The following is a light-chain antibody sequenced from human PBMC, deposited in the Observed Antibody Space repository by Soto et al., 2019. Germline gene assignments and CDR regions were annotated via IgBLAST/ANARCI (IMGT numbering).Light chain of an antibody. V-gene: IGKV3-11*01. CDR2: DAS. CDR3: QQRSNWLLT. CDR1: QSVSSY. Sequence: EIVLTQSQATLSLSPGERATLSCRASQSVSSYLAWYQQKPGQAPRLLIYDASNRATGIPARFSGSGSGTDFTLTISSLEPEDFAVYYCQQRSNWLLTFGGGTKVEIK. J-gene: IGKJ4*01.